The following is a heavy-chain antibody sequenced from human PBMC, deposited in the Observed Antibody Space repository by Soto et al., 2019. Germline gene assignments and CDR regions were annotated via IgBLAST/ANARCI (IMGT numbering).Heavy chain of an antibody. CDR1: GFSLTNARLG. V-gene: IGHV2-26*01. CDR2: IFSNDEK. J-gene: IGHJ4*02. D-gene: IGHD1-26*01. CDR3: ARHGRGVGARPLDY. Sequence: QVTLKESGPVLVKPTETLTLTCTVSGFSLTNARLGVTWIRQPPGKALEWLAHIFSNDEKSYSTSLKSRLTTSTDTSKSQVVLTMTNMDPVDTATYYCARHGRGVGARPLDYWGQGTLVTVSS.